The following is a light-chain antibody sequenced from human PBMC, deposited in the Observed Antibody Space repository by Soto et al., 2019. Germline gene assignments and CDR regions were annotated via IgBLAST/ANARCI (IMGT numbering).Light chain of an antibody. Sequence: QSALTQPPSVSGSPGQSVTISCSGTSSDVGSSNRVSWYQQPPGTAPKLMIYEVSNRPSGVPDRFSGSKSGNTASLTISGLQAEDEADYYCNLYTSSNTWVFGGGTKVTVL. CDR1: SSDVGSSNR. J-gene: IGLJ3*02. V-gene: IGLV2-18*01. CDR3: NLYTSSNTWV. CDR2: EVS.